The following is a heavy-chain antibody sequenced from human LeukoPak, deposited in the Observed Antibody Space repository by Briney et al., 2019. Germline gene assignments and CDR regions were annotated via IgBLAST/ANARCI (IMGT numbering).Heavy chain of an antibody. J-gene: IGHJ5*02. Sequence: SGTLSLTCAVSGGSISSSNWWSWVRQPPGKGLEWIGEIYHSGSTNYNPSLKSRVTISVDKSKNQFSLKLSSVTAADTAVYYCARSGLNIGPPVWFEELWGFDPWGQGTLVTVSS. CDR1: GGSISSSNW. V-gene: IGHV4-4*02. D-gene: IGHD3-10*01. CDR2: IYHSGST. CDR3: ARSGLNIGPPVWFEELWGFDP.